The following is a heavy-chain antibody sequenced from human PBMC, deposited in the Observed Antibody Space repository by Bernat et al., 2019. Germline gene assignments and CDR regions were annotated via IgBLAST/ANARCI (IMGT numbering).Heavy chain of an antibody. CDR3: ARGRLSNGYYSGVDY. D-gene: IGHD3-22*01. CDR2: IDTAGDT. Sequence: EVQLVESGGGLVQPGGSLSLSCAASGFTFSRYDIHWVRQATGKGLEWVSAIDTAGDTYFAGSVKGRFTISSEDAKNSLYLKMHSLKAGDTAVCYCARGRLSNGYYSGVDYWGQGTLVTVSS. CDR1: GFTFSRYD. J-gene: IGHJ4*02. V-gene: IGHV3-13*01.